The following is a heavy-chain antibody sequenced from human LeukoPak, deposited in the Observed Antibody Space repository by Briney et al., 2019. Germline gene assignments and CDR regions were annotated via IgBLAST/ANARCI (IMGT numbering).Heavy chain of an antibody. CDR1: GFTVSSNN. D-gene: IGHD3-3*01. CDR2: IYSGGST. J-gene: IGHJ4*02. V-gene: IGHV3-53*05. CDR3: ATETHWSGYQNPLDY. Sequence: GGSLRLSCAASGFTVSSNNMSWVRQAPGKGLEWVSVIYSGGSTYYADSVKGRFTISRDNSKNTLYLQMNSLRAEDTAVYYCATETHWSGYQNPLDYWGQGTLVTVSS.